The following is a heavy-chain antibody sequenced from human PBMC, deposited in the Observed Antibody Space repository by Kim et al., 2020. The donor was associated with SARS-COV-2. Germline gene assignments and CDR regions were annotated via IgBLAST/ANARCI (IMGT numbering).Heavy chain of an antibody. Sequence: TKSSQKFQGRVTITRDTSANTAYMELSSLTSEDTAVYYCARDMNPTVYDYWGQGTLVTVSS. CDR3: ARDMNPTVYDY. J-gene: IGHJ4*02. V-gene: IGHV1-3*01. CDR2: T. D-gene: IGHD4-4*01.